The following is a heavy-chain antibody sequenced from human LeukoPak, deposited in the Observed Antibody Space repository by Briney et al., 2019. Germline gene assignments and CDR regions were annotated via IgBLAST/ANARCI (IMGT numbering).Heavy chain of an antibody. J-gene: IGHJ4*02. CDR2: IIPIFGIA. Sequence: ASVKVSCKASGGTFSIYAISWVRQAPGQGLEWMGRIIPIFGIANYAQKFQGRVTITSDKSTSTAYMELSSLRSEDTAVYYCARESDSSGYSYWGQGTLVSVSS. V-gene: IGHV1-69*04. CDR3: ARESDSSGYSY. D-gene: IGHD3-22*01. CDR1: GGTFSIYA.